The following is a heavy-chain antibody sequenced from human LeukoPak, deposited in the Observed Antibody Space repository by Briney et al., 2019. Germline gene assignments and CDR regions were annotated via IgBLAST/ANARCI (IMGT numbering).Heavy chain of an antibody. D-gene: IGHD6-6*01. Sequence: GGSLRLSCAASGFAFSGSWMHWVRQAPGEGLEWVANIKQDGTEKYYMDSVKGRFSISRDNAKNSLYLQMNALRAEDTAVYYCARDVRPDYWGQGTLVTVST. CDR3: ARDVRPDY. CDR1: GFAFSGSW. V-gene: IGHV3-7*04. J-gene: IGHJ4*02. CDR2: IKQDGTEK.